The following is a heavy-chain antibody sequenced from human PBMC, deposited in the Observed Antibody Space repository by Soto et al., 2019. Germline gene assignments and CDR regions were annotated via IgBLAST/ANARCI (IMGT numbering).Heavy chain of an antibody. J-gene: IGHJ6*02. CDR2: IVPIFGTA. CDR3: ARGRYSGYDMPDTYYYYNYGMDV. V-gene: IGHV1-69*12. D-gene: IGHD5-12*01. Sequence: QVKLVQSGAEVKKPGSSVKVSCKASGGTFSSHGISWVRQAPGQGLEWMGGIVPIFGTADDAQRFRGRVTITADESTSTAYLELSSLRSEDTAVYYCARGRYSGYDMPDTYYYYNYGMDVWGQGTTATVSS. CDR1: GGTFSSHG.